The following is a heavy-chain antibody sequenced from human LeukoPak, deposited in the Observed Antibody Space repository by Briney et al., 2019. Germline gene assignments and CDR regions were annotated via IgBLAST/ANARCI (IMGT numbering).Heavy chain of an antibody. J-gene: IGHJ6*03. CDR1: GVSVRRGNYY. CDR2: IYTSGTT. CDR3: ARWSGSVTARNYYYYMDV. V-gene: IGHV4-61*02. Sequence: SQTLSLTCTVSGVSVRRGNYYWTWIRQPAGSGLEWIGRIYTSGTTDYNPSLRTRVTISVDASRNQFSLNLSSVTAADTAVYYCARWSGSVTARNYYYYMDVWGEGTTVTVSS. D-gene: IGHD6-6*01.